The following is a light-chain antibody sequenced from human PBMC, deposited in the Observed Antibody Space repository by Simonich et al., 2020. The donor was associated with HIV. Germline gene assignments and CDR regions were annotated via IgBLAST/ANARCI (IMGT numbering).Light chain of an antibody. V-gene: IGLV2-14*03. Sequence: QSALTQPASVSGSPGQSITISCTGTSSDVGGYTYVSWYQQHPGKAPKLMIYDVSNRPSGVSYRFSASKSGNTASLTISGLQAEDESNYYCNSYSSSSTVIFGGGTWLTVL. CDR3: NSYSSSSTVI. CDR1: SSDVGGYTY. J-gene: IGLJ2*01. CDR2: DVS.